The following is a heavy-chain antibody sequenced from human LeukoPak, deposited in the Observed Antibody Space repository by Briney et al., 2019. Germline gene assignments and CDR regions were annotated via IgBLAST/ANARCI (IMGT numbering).Heavy chain of an antibody. Sequence: SETLSLTCSVSGDSISSGSSYWSWIRQPAGKGLEWIGRLYTTGTTKYNTSLKRRLTISLDKSKHQFSLKLSSLTAADTAVYYCARGRGPVRLAYWGQGTLVTVSS. D-gene: IGHD3-10*01. CDR3: ARGRGPVRLAY. CDR1: GDSISSGSSY. CDR2: LYTTGTT. V-gene: IGHV4-61*02. J-gene: IGHJ4*02.